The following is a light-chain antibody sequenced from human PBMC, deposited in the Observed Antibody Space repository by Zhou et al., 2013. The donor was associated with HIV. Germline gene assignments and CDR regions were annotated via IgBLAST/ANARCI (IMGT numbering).Light chain of an antibody. CDR2: TVS. CDR3: QQYGNSPTWT. Sequence: EAVLTQSPGTLSLSPGERATLSCRASQTVSSHLAWYQQKPGQAPRLLIYTVSNRATGIPDRFSGSGSGTDFTLTISRLEPEDFAVYYCQQYGNSPTWTFGQGTKVEIK. V-gene: IGKV3-20*01. J-gene: IGKJ1*01. CDR1: QTVSSH.